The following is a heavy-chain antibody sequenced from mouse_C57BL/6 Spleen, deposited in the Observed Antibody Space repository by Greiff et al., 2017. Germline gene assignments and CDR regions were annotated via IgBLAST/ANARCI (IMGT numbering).Heavy chain of an antibody. V-gene: IGHV1-64*01. CDR1: GYTFTSYW. CDR3: ARGLRRSDFDY. CDR2: IHPNSGST. Sequence: VQLQQPGAELVKPGASVKLSCKASGYTFTSYWMHWVKQRPGQGLEWIGMIHPNSGSTNYNEKFKSKATLTVDKSSSTAYMQLSSLTSEDAAVYYCARGLRRSDFDYWGQGTTLTVSS. D-gene: IGHD2-2*01. J-gene: IGHJ2*01.